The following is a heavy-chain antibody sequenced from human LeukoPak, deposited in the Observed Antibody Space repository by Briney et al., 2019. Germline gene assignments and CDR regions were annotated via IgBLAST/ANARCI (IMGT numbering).Heavy chain of an antibody. V-gene: IGHV3-21*01. D-gene: IGHD6-19*01. CDR2: ISTSSSYI. Sequence: GGSLRLSCAASGFTFDDYGMSWVRQGPGKGLEWVSSISTSSSYIYYADSVKGRFTISRDNAKRSLYLQMHSLRADDTAVYYCARGASVVAGNDNAFDIWGQGTMVTVSS. CDR3: ARGASVVAGNDNAFDI. CDR1: GFTFDDYG. J-gene: IGHJ3*02.